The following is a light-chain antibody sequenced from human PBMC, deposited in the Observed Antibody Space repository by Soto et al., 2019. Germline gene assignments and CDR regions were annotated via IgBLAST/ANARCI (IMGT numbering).Light chain of an antibody. CDR3: CSYAGSSIVV. CDR1: SSDVGSYNL. J-gene: IGLJ3*02. CDR2: EVK. V-gene: IGLV2-23*02. Sequence: QSVLTQPASVSGSPGQSITISCTGTSSDVGSYNLVSWYQQLPGKAPKLIIYEVKERPSGISNRFSGSKSGNTASLTISGLQAEDEADYYCCSYAGSSIVVFGGGTKLTVL.